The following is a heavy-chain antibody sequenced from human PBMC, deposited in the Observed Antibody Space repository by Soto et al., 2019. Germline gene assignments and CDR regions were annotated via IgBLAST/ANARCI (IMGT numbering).Heavy chain of an antibody. CDR2: INPSGTT. D-gene: IGHD2-8*01. Sequence: ASVKVSCKASGYTFTSYYVHWVRHAPGQGLEWMGVINPSGTTSNAQKFQGRVTMTVDTSTTTAYMELRSLTSDDRAVYYCAKNGQPPYYYYGMDVWGQGTTVTVSS. V-gene: IGHV1-46*01. CDR1: GYTFTSYY. J-gene: IGHJ6*02. CDR3: AKNGQPPYYYYGMDV.